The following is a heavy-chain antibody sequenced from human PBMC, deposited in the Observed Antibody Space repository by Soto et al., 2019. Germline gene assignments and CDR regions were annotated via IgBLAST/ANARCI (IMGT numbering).Heavy chain of an antibody. CDR2: TSYAGSNK. Sequence: GSLRGSCADSGLAFRSYARRRVRQAPGKWLEWVAVTSYAGSNKHSAASVKGRFNIYRDNSKNTMYLQMKSLRAEDTAVYYCAKEASIAARYYYYYGMDVWGQGT. CDR3: AKEASIAARYYYYYGMDV. D-gene: IGHD6-6*01. V-gene: IGHV3-30*18. CDR1: GLAFRSYA. J-gene: IGHJ6*02.